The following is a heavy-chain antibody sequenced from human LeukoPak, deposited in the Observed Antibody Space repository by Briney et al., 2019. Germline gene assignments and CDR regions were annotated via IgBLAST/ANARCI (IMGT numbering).Heavy chain of an antibody. J-gene: IGHJ6*02. Sequence: PSEALSLTCAVYGGSFSGYYWSWIRQPPGKGLEWIGEINHSGSNNYNPSLKSRVTMSVETSKNQFSLKLSSVTAPDTAVYYCARGHRITIFGVVYYYYYYGMDVWGQGTTVTVSS. CDR3: ARGHRITIFGVVYYYYYYGMDV. D-gene: IGHD3-3*01. CDR1: GGSFSGYY. CDR2: INHSGSN. V-gene: IGHV4-34*01.